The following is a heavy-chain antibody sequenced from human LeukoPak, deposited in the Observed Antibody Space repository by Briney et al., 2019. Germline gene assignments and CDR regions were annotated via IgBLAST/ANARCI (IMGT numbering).Heavy chain of an antibody. CDR3: ARSIITGAGYDAFDV. CDR1: GYTFTGYY. Sequence: ASVKVSCKASGYTFTGYYMHWVRQAPGQRLEWMGWINPNGASTHYAQKFQDRVTMTRDTSISTAYLELDGLISDDTAVYYCARSIITGAGYDAFDVWGQGTMVTVSS. CDR2: INPNGAST. V-gene: IGHV1-2*02. D-gene: IGHD6-19*01. J-gene: IGHJ3*01.